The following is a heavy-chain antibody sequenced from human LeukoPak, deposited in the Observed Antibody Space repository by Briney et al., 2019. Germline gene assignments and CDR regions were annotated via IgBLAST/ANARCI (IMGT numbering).Heavy chain of an antibody. Sequence: SETLSLTCTVSGGSIISSSYYWGWIRQPPGKGLEWIGSIYYSGSTYYNPSLKSRVTISVDTTKNQFSLKLSSVTASDAAWYYCARAIAAAGTGFDYWGQGTLVTVSS. J-gene: IGHJ4*02. V-gene: IGHV4-39*01. CDR1: GGSIISSSYY. CDR3: ARAIAAAGTGFDY. CDR2: IYYSGST. D-gene: IGHD6-13*01.